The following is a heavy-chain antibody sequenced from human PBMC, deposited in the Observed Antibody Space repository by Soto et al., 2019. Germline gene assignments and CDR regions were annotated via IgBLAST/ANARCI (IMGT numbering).Heavy chain of an antibody. CDR3: GREPRRFFDY. CDR2: IYSGGSP. Sequence: QPGVSLRLSCVVSGFSVSSNYMNWVLPVPGKGLEWVSGIYSGGSPYYADSVKGRFTISRDNSKNTVYLQMNSLRAENPYAYYCGREPRRFFDYWGQGPLVTVYS. J-gene: IGHJ4*02. V-gene: IGHV3-53*01. CDR1: GFSVSSNY.